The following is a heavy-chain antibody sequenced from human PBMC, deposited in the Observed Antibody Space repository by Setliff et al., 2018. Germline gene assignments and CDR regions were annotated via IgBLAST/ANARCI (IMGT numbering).Heavy chain of an antibody. CDR1: GYTFTKYG. J-gene: IGHJ4*02. D-gene: IGHD6-13*01. V-gene: IGHV1-8*03. CDR2: MNPNSGNT. Sequence: GASVKVSCKAFGYTFTKYGIDWVRQAPGQGLEWMGWMNPNSGNTGYAQKFQGRVTITRDTSASTAYMELSSLRSEDTAVYYCARVSEAAAAGFDYWGQGTLVTVSS. CDR3: ARVSEAAAAGFDY.